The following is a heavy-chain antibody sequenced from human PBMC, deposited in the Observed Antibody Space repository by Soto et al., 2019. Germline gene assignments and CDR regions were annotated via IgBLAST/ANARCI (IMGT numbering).Heavy chain of an antibody. CDR1: GGSISSYD. V-gene: IGHV4-59*01. CDR2: IYYSGST. D-gene: IGHD3-9*01. Sequence: SETLSLTCTVSGGSISSYDWGWIRQPTGKGLEWIGYIYYSGSTNYNPSLKSRVTISVDTSKNQFSLKLSSVTAADTAVYYCARERRYFDWFKAYYYGIDVWGQGPTVTVSS. J-gene: IGHJ6*02. CDR3: ARERRYFDWFKAYYYGIDV.